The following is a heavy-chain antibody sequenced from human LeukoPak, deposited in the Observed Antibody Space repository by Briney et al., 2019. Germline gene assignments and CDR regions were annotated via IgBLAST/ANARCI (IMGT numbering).Heavy chain of an antibody. V-gene: IGHV7-4-1*02. J-gene: IGHJ4*02. CDR3: AAVHFGVTGMFDH. D-gene: IGHD1-20*01. CDR2: INTNTGNP. Sequence: ASVKVSCKASGYTFTSYAMNWVRQAPGQGPEWMGWINTNTGNPTYAQGFTGRFVFSLDTSVSTAYLQISSLKAEDTAVYFCAAVHFGVTGMFDHWGQGSLVTVSS. CDR1: GYTFTSYA.